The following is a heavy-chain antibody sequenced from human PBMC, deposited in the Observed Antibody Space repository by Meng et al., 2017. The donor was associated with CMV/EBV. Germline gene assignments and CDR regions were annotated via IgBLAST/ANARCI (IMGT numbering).Heavy chain of an antibody. J-gene: IGHJ5*02. V-gene: IGHV1-46*01. CDR1: GYTFSSYH. CDR3: ARGSSSGRSWFDP. CDR2: INHSGGST. D-gene: IGHD6-6*01. Sequence: KASGYTFSSYHMHWGRQAPGQGLEWMGIINHSGGSTSYAQKFQGRVTMTRDTSTSTVYMELSSLRSEDTAVYYCARGSSSGRSWFDPWGQGTLVTVSS.